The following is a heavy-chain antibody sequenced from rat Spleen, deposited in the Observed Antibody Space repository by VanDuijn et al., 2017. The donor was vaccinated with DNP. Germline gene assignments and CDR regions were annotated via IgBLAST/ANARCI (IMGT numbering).Heavy chain of an antibody. Sequence: EVQVLESGGGLVQPGNSLKLSCATSGFTFSTAWMYWYRQFPEKRLEWVARIKAKSNDYATDYIQSVKGRFTISRDDSKSSIYLQMNNLKEEDTAIYHCAYYYDGYYHPNWFAYWGQGTLVTVSS. CDR2: IKAKSNDYAT. D-gene: IGHD1-12*03. CDR1: GFTFSTAW. V-gene: IGHV6-6*01. J-gene: IGHJ3*01. CDR3: AYYYDGYYHPNWFAY.